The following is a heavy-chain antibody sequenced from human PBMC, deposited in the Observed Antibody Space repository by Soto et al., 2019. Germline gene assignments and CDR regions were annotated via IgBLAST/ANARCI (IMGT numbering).Heavy chain of an antibody. Sequence: PGGSLRLCCTDSAFTFSVYWLPWACPAPGTGLEWVSRIAPYGNGITYADSVTGRFTISSDPARNTLYLQMNSLRGEDTAMYYCTKDTVGERDSWGQGTLVTVAS. CDR2: IAPYGNGI. CDR3: TKDTVGERDS. D-gene: IGHD2-15*01. CDR1: AFTFSVYW. V-gene: IGHV3-74*01. J-gene: IGHJ4*02.